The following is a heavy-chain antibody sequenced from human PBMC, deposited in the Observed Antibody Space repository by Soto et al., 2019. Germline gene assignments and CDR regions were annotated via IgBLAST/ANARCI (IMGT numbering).Heavy chain of an antibody. CDR1: GFIFSDAW. V-gene: IGHV3-15*01. CDR2: IRSNTDGGTP. D-gene: IGHD5-18*01. CDR3: TADDAIQRGSRADV. Sequence: GGSLRLSCAASGFIFSDAWMSWIRQPPGRGLEWIGRIRSNTDGGTPDYAAPVKGRFSISRDDSKKMLYLQMDNLKTKDTAVYYFTADDAIQRGSRADVWGQGTLVTVSS. J-gene: IGHJ4*02.